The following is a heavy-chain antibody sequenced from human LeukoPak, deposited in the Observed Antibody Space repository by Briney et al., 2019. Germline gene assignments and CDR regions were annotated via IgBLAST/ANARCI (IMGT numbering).Heavy chain of an antibody. CDR3: ARARSGSYPDY. V-gene: IGHV3-66*01. CDR1: GFTVSSNY. D-gene: IGHD1-26*01. CDR2: IYSGGST. J-gene: IGHJ4*02. Sequence: GGSLRLSCAASGFTVSSNYMSWVRQAPGKGLEWVSVIYSGGSTYYADSVKGRFSISRDNSKNTLYLQMNSLRAEDTAVYYCARARSGSYPDYWGQGTLVTVSS.